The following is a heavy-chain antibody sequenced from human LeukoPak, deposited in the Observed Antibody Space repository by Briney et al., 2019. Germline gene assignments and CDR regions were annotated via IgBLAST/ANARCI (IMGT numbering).Heavy chain of an antibody. Sequence: ASVKVSCKASGGTFSSYAISWVRQAPGQGLEWMGGIIPIFGTANYAQKFQGRVTITADESTSAAYMELSSLRSEDTAVYYCARVMGYYDSSGYYPLVFDYWGQGTLVTVSS. CDR1: GGTFSSYA. CDR3: ARVMGYYDSSGYYPLVFDY. J-gene: IGHJ4*02. V-gene: IGHV1-69*13. D-gene: IGHD3-22*01. CDR2: IIPIFGTA.